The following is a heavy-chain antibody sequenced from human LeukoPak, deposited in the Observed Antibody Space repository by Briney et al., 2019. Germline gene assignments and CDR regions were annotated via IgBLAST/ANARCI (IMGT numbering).Heavy chain of an antibody. CDR2: IFNGGST. Sequence: PGGSLRLSCAAYGFAVSSNHMNWVRQAPGKGLEWVSVIFNGGSTYYADSVKGRFTISRDNSKNTLYLQMNSLRAEDTAVYYCATSIVGLTYDEHFQHWGQGTLVTVSS. J-gene: IGHJ1*01. CDR3: ATSIVGLTYDEHFQH. CDR1: GFAVSSNH. V-gene: IGHV3-53*01. D-gene: IGHD1-26*01.